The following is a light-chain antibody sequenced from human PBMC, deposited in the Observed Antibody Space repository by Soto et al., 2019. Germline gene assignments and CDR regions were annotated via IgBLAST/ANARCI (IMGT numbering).Light chain of an antibody. V-gene: IGKV3-20*01. CDR1: QSVSSSY. J-gene: IGKJ1*01. Sequence: ESVLTQSPGTLSLSPGERATLSCRASQSVSSSYLAWYQQKPGQAPGLLIYDASNRATGIPGRFTASGSGTEFTLTISSLEPEDFAVYYCQQYGSSPGTFGQGTKVDIK. CDR2: DAS. CDR3: QQYGSSPGT.